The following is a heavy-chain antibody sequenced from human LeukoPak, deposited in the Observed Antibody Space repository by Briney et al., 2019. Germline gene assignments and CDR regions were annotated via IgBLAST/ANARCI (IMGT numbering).Heavy chain of an antibody. CDR2: IYSGGYT. D-gene: IGHD5/OR15-5a*01. V-gene: IGHV3-53*01. J-gene: IGHJ4*02. CDR3: AGTVSSLTIGS. Sequence: PGGSLRLSCAASDITFSSTYTSWGRKSPGKGLDWVSVIYSGGYTYYADSANGRFTISRHNSTNPPYLHMGSLRAPDTAPYYCAGTVSSLTIGSWGPGNLVTVSS. CDR1: DITFSSTY.